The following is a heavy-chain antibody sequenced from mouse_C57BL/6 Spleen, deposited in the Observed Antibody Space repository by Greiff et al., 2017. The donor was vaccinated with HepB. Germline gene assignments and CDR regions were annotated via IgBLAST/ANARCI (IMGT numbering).Heavy chain of an antibody. V-gene: IGHV7-1*01. CDR3: ARDYYDGEVYYYAMDY. D-gene: IGHD2-3*01. J-gene: IGHJ4*01. Sequence: EVQVVESGGGLVQSGRSLRLSCATSGFTFSDFYMEWVRQAPGKGLEWIAASRNKANDYTTEYSASVKGRFIVSRDTSQSILYLQMNALRAEDTAIYYCARDYYDGEVYYYAMDYWGQGTSVTVSS. CDR1: GFTFSDFY. CDR2: SRNKANDYTT.